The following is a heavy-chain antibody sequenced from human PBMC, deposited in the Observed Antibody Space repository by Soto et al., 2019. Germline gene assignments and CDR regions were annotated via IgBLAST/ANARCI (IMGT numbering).Heavy chain of an antibody. CDR2: TRNKANSYTT. D-gene: IGHD3-22*01. CDR1: GFTFSDHY. Sequence: EVQLVESGGGLVQPGGSLRLSCAASGFTFSDHYMDWVRQAPGKGLEWVGRTRNKANSYTTEYAASVKGRFTISRDDSKNSLYLQMNRLKTEDTAVYYCARVGGYYDSSGYPDVWGQGTLVTVSS. CDR3: ARVGGYYDSSGYPDV. V-gene: IGHV3-72*01. J-gene: IGHJ4*02.